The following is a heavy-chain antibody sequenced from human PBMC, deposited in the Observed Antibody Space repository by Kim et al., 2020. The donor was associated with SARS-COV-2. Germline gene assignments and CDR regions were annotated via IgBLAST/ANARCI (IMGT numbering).Heavy chain of an antibody. Sequence: GRFTISRHNSKNTLYLQMNSLRAEDTAVYYCAKGHVGYDSSGYPTYYFDYWGQGTLVTVSS. J-gene: IGHJ4*02. D-gene: IGHD3-22*01. CDR3: AKGHVGYDSSGYPTYYFDY. V-gene: IGHV3-23*01.